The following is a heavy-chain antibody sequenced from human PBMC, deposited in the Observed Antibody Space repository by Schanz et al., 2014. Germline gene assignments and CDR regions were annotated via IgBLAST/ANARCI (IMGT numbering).Heavy chain of an antibody. Sequence: QLQLVQSGAEVKKPGSSVKVSCKLSGGTFSSYTISWMRQAPGQGLEWMGKIIPVLNIATYAQRFQGRVSITADASTTTAYMELSSLRSEDTAVEFCARDLTVDTGCVVHYCYYGMDVWGQGTTVTVSS. CDR2: IIPVLNIA. CDR3: ARDLTVDTGCVVHYCYYGMDV. CDR1: GGTFSSYT. D-gene: IGHD5-12*01. J-gene: IGHJ6*02. V-gene: IGHV1-69*08.